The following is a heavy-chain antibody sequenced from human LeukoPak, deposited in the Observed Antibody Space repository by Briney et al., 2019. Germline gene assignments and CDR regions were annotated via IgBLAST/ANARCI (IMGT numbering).Heavy chain of an antibody. J-gene: IGHJ4*02. CDR1: GFTFRTYW. D-gene: IGHD4-23*01. CDR2: INTDGRTT. Sequence: GGSLRLSCAASGFTFRTYWMHWVRQAPGKGLVWVSRINTDGRTTNYADSVKGRFSISRDNSKDTLYLQMNSLRAEDTAVYYCAKDLGSVVTPPSLDYWGQGTLVTVSS. V-gene: IGHV3-74*01. CDR3: AKDLGSVVTPPSLDY.